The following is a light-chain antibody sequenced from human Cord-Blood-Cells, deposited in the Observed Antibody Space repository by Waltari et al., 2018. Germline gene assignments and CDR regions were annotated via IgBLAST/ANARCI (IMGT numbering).Light chain of an antibody. CDR2: KAS. CDR3: QQYNSYSPWT. CDR1: QSISSW. Sequence: DIKVTQSPSTPSASVGDRVTITCRASQSISSWLAWYQQKPGKAPKLLIYKASSLESGVPSRFSGSGSGTEFTLTISSLQPDDFATYYCQQYNSYSPWTFGQGTKVEIK. J-gene: IGKJ1*01. V-gene: IGKV1-5*03.